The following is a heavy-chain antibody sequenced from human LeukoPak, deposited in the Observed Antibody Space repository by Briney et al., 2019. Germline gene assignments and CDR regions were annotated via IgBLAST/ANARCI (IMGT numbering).Heavy chain of an antibody. CDR3: AKELVDGHDFDY. Sequence: PGGSLRLSCAASGFTFSGYSMNWVRQAPGKGLEWISYISSRSSPIYYADPVKGRFTISRDNAKNTLYLQMNSLRTEGTAVYYCAKELVDGHDFDYWGQGTLVTVSS. D-gene: IGHD5-24*01. CDR2: ISSRSSPI. V-gene: IGHV3-48*01. J-gene: IGHJ4*02. CDR1: GFTFSGYS.